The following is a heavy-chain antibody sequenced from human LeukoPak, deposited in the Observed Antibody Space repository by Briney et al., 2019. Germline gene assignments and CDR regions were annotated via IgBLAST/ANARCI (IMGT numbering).Heavy chain of an antibody. CDR3: ARTSRGSSWYDY. CDR2: IYYSGST. Sequence: SETLSLTCTVSGGSISSYYWSWIRQPPGKGLEWIGYIYYSGSTNYNPSLKSRVTISVDTSKNQFSLKLSSVTAADTAVYYCARTSRGSSWYDYWGQGTLVTVSS. CDR1: GGSISSYY. V-gene: IGHV4-59*01. J-gene: IGHJ4*02. D-gene: IGHD6-13*01.